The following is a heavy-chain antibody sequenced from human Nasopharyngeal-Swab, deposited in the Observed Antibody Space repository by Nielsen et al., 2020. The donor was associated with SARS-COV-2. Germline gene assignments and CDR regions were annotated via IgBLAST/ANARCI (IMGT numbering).Heavy chain of an antibody. D-gene: IGHD2-15*01. Sequence: WIRQRPGKGLEWIGEINHSGSTNYNPCPKSRVTISVDTSKNQFSLKLSSVTAADTAVYYCARIYCSGGSCYSGIDYWGQGTLVRLL. V-gene: IGHV4-34*01. CDR3: ARIYCSGGSCYSGIDY. CDR2: INHSGST. J-gene: IGHJ4*02.